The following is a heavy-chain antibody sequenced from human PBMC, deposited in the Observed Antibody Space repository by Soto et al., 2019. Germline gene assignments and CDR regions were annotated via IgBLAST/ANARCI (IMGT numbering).Heavy chain of an antibody. CDR3: ARALGGIAVASGFDY. J-gene: IGHJ4*02. CDR2: ISAYNGNT. CDR1: VYTFTSYG. Sequence: ASVKVSCKDSVYTFTSYGISWVRQAPGQGLEWMGWISAYNGNTNYAQKLQGRVTMTTDTSTSTAYMELRSLRSDDTAVYYCARALGGIAVASGFDYWGQGTLVTVSS. V-gene: IGHV1-18*04. D-gene: IGHD6-19*01.